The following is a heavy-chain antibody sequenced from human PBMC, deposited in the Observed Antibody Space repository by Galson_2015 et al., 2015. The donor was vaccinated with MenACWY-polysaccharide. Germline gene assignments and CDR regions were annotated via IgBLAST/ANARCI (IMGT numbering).Heavy chain of an antibody. CDR2: MSHDGYSK. J-gene: IGHJ4*02. CDR3: AIEGGSSGRSGYFDP. Sequence: SLRLSCADSAFTLHRYIIHWVRQAPGKGLEWVAAMSHDGYSKYYIDSAKGRFTISRDSSNNEGHLQMDSLRPEDTAVYYCAIEGGSSGRSGYFDPWGQGTLVTVSS. V-gene: IGHV3-30*04. CDR1: AFTLHRYI. D-gene: IGHD6-19*01.